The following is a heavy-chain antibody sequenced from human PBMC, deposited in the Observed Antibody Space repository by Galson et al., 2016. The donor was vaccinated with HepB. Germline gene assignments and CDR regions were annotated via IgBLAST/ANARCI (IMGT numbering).Heavy chain of an antibody. J-gene: IGHJ4*02. CDR2: ISSSGSYT. CDR1: GFTFSDYY. V-gene: IGHV3-11*05. CDR3: AREAVPGYCSTTRCLSYFDY. D-gene: IGHD2-2*01. Sequence: SLRLSCAASGFTFSDYYMSWIRQAPGKGLEWVSYISSSGSYTNYADSVKGRFTISRDNAKNSQYLQMNSLRVDDTAVYYCAREAVPGYCSTTRCLSYFDYWGQGTLVTVSS.